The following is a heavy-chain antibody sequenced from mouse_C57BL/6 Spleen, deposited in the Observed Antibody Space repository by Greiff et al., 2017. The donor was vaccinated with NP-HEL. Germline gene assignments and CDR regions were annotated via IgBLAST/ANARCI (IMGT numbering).Heavy chain of an antibody. D-gene: IGHD3-1*01. CDR1: GYTFTSYG. CDR2: IYPRSGNT. V-gene: IGHV1-81*01. Sequence: VKLQESGAELARPGASVKLSCKASGYTFTSYGISWVKQRTGQGLEWIGEIYPRSGNTYYNEKFKGKATLTADKSSSTAYMELRSLTSEDSAVYFCSGDEEGYAMDYWGQGTSVTVSS. CDR3: SGDEEGYAMDY. J-gene: IGHJ4*01.